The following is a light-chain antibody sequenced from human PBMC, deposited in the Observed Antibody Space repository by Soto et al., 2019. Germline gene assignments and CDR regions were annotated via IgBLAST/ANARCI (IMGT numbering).Light chain of an antibody. V-gene: IGLV2-14*02. J-gene: IGLJ1*01. CDR2: EVV. CDR1: SSDIGNFRL. Sequence: QSVLAQPASVSGSPGQSITISCTGTSSDIGNFRLVSWYQQHPGKVPRLIIYEVVQRPSGVPDRFSGSKSGNTASLTVSGLQAADEADYFCKSYAGSNTYVFGSGTRSPS. CDR3: KSYAGSNTYV.